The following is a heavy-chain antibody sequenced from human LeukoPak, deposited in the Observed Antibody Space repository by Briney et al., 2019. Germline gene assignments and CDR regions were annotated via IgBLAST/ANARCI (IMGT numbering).Heavy chain of an antibody. D-gene: IGHD3-10*01. CDR3: ASAVYYYGFGMDV. J-gene: IGHJ6*02. CDR2: IYHSGST. CDR1: GGSISSGGYS. Sequence: PSETLSLTCAVSGGSISSGGYSWSWIRQPPGKGLEWIGYIYHSGSTYYNPSLKSRVTISVDRSKNQFSLKLSSVTAADTAVYYCASAVYYYGFGMDVWGQGTTVTVSS. V-gene: IGHV4-30-2*01.